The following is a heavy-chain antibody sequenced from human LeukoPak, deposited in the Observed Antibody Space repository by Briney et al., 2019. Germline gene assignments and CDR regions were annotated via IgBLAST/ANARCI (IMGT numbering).Heavy chain of an antibody. J-gene: IGHJ4*02. D-gene: IGHD3-10*01. CDR3: ARGLGRGYYGSGSYFILDY. Sequence: GGSLRLSCAASGFTFSDYYMSWIRQAPGKGLEWVSKISTSSRTINYAQSVMGRFTISRDNAKNSLYLQMNSLRVEDTAVYYCARGLGRGYYGSGSYFILDYWGQGTLVTVSS. CDR1: GFTFSDYY. CDR2: ISTSSRTI. V-gene: IGHV3-11*04.